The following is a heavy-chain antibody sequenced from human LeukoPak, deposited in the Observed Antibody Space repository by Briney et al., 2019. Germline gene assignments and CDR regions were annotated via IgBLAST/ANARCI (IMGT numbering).Heavy chain of an antibody. Sequence: KPSETLSLTCTVSGGSISSYYWSWIRQPPGKGLEWIGYIYYSGSTNYNPSLKSRVTISVDTSKNQFSLKLSSVTAADTAVYYCARVILGSLDYWGQGTLVTVSS. V-gene: IGHV4-59*01. J-gene: IGHJ4*02. D-gene: IGHD2/OR15-2a*01. CDR2: IYYSGST. CDR1: GGSISSYY. CDR3: ARVILGSLDY.